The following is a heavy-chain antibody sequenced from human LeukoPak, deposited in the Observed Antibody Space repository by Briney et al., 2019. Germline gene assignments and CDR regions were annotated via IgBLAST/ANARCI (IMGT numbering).Heavy chain of an antibody. J-gene: IGHJ4*02. V-gene: IGHV1-2*06. D-gene: IGHD6-13*01. CDR1: GDTLTGYY. CDR3: ARDKEGVAAVL. CDR2: INPNSGGT. Sequence: ASVKVSCKASGDTLTGYYMHWVRQAPGQGLEWMGRINPNSGGTNYAQKFQGGVTMTRDTSISTAYMELSGLRSDDTAVYYCARDKEGVAAVLWGQGTLVTVSS.